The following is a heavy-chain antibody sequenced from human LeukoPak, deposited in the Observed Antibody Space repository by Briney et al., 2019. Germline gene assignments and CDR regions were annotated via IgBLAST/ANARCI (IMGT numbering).Heavy chain of an antibody. D-gene: IGHD6-19*01. Sequence: GGSLRLSCAASGFTVSSNSMSWVRQAPGKGLEWVSLIYSGGSTYYADSVKGRFTISRDNSKNTLYLQMNSLRAEDTAVYYCARDFPGIAVAGTRPLDYWGQGTLVTVSS. V-gene: IGHV3-53*01. CDR2: IYSGGST. CDR3: ARDFPGIAVAGTRPLDY. CDR1: GFTVSSNS. J-gene: IGHJ4*02.